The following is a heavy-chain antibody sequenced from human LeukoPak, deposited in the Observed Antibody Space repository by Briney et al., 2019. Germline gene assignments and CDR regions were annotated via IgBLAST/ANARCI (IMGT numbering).Heavy chain of an antibody. Sequence: GGSLRLSCAASGFTFSSYSMNWVRQAPGKGLEWVSSISSSSSYIYYADSVKGRFTISRDNAKNSPYLQMNSLRAEDTAVYYCARGHSSGWYDQYYFDHWGQGTPVTVSS. J-gene: IGHJ4*02. CDR3: ARGHSSGWYDQYYFDH. V-gene: IGHV3-21*01. CDR1: GFTFSSYS. CDR2: ISSSSSYI. D-gene: IGHD6-19*01.